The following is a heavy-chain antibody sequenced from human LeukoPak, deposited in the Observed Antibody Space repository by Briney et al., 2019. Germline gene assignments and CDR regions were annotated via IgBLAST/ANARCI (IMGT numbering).Heavy chain of an antibody. Sequence: SETLSFTCTVSGYSISSGYYWGWIRQSPEKGLEWIGSIYHSGATYYNPSLKSRVTISVDTSKNQFSLKVTSVTAADTAVYYCASSYGLNYYYYYMDVWGKGTTVTISS. CDR2: IYHSGAT. V-gene: IGHV4-38-2*02. CDR3: ASSYGLNYYYYYMDV. J-gene: IGHJ6*03. D-gene: IGHD3-10*01. CDR1: GYSISSGYY.